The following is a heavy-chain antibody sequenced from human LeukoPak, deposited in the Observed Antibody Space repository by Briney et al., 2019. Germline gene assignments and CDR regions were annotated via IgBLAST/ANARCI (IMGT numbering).Heavy chain of an antibody. CDR2: IRHRGST. CDR1: GDSISSGGYF. CDR3: ARTTHYSATTGGPYMDV. J-gene: IGHJ6*03. D-gene: IGHD1-26*01. Sequence: PSQTLSLTCTVSGDSISSGGYFWSWIRQPPGKGLEWIARIRHRGSTHDNPSLRGRVATSLDTSANQFSLRLSSVTAADTAVYFCARTTHYSATTGGPYMDVWGQGTTVTVSS. V-gene: IGHV4-31*03.